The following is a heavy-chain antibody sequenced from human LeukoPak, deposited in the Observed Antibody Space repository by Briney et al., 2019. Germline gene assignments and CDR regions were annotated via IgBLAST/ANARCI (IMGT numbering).Heavy chain of an antibody. CDR2: IYSGGST. J-gene: IGHJ4*02. Sequence: EGSLRLSCAASGFTVSSNYMSWVRQAPGKGLEWVSVIYSGGSTYYADSVKGRFTISRDNSKNTLYLQMNSLRAEDTAVYYCARDPKDYDSSGYYYWGQGTLVTVSS. V-gene: IGHV3-53*01. D-gene: IGHD3-22*01. CDR3: ARDPKDYDSSGYYY. CDR1: GFTVSSNY.